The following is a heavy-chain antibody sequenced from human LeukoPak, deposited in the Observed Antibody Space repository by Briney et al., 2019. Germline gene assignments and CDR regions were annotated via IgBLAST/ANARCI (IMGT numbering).Heavy chain of an antibody. V-gene: IGHV3-23*01. CDR3: AKGREVRYCSGGSRFDFDY. Sequence: PGGSLRLSCAASGFTFSSYAMSWVRQAPGKGLEWVSAISGSGGSTYYADSVKGRFTISRDNSKNTLYLQMNSLRAEDTAVYYCAKGREVRYCSGGSRFDFDYWGQGTLVTVSS. D-gene: IGHD2-15*01. CDR2: ISGSGGST. J-gene: IGHJ4*02. CDR1: GFTFSSYA.